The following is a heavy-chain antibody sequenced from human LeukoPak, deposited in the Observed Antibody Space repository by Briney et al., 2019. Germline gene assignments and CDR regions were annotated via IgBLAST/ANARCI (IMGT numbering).Heavy chain of an antibody. D-gene: IGHD1-1*01. J-gene: IGHJ4*02. CDR1: GFTFSTYS. V-gene: IGHV3-23*01. CDR3: AKGQELDDGVFDS. CDR2: ISVSGGNT. Sequence: GGSLRLSCAASGFTFSTYSMTWVRQAPGKGLEWVSTISVSGGNTYYADSVKGRFTISRDNSKSTMYMQMNSLRVEDTATYYCAKGQELDDGVFDSWGQGTLVTVSS.